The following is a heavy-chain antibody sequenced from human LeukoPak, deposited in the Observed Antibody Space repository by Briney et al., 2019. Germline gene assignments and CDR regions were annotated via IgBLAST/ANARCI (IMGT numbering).Heavy chain of an antibody. D-gene: IGHD1-26*01. CDR2: IRSDGYHT. J-gene: IGHJ4*02. CDR1: GFTFSSYW. CDR3: AKPSGSGVDY. V-gene: IGHV3-30*02. Sequence: GGSLRLSCAASGFTFSSYWMSWVRQAPGKGLEWVAFIRSDGYHTHYTDSVKGRFIITRDNFKNTLYLQMNSLRLEDMAVYYCAKPSGSGVDYWGRGTRVTVSS.